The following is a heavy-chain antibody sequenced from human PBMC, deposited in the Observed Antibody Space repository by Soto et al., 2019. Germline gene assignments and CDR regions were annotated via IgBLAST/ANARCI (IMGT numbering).Heavy chain of an antibody. J-gene: IGHJ1*01. V-gene: IGHV1-69*01. CDR2: IIPVFGRP. CDR3: AREGSGGNL. Sequence: QVQLVQSGAELKKPGSSVKVSCKASGGSFSSFGISWVRQAPGQGLEWMGGIIPVFGRPNYAQRFRGRLTITADESTNTVYLELIDLRSEDTAVYYCAREGSGGNLWGQGTQVTVSS. D-gene: IGHD5-12*01. CDR1: GGSFSSFG.